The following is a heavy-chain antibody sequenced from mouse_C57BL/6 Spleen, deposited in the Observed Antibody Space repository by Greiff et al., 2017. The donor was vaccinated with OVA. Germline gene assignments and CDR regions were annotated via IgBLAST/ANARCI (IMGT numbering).Heavy chain of an antibody. Sequence: EVQLQQSGPELVKPGASVKISCKASGYTFTDYYMNWVKQSHGKSLEWIGDINPNNGGTSYNQKFKGKATLTVDKSSSTAYMELRSLTSEDSAVYYCARSMGNYVEFAYWGQGTLVTVSA. CDR3: ARSMGNYVEFAY. V-gene: IGHV1-26*01. CDR1: GYTFTDYY. CDR2: INPNNGGT. D-gene: IGHD2-1*01. J-gene: IGHJ3*01.